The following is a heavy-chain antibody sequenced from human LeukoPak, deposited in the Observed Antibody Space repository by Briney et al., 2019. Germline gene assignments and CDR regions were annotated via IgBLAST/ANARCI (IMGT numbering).Heavy chain of an antibody. CDR3: ARDESYAVY. CDR2: INTGNGNT. CDR1: GYTFTSYA. J-gene: IGHJ4*02. D-gene: IGHD3-10*01. Sequence: ASVKVSCKASGYTFTSYATHWVRQAPGQKLEWMGWINTGNGNTKYSQNFQGRVTITRDTSASTAYMDLSSLRSEDTAVYYCARDESYAVYWGQGTLVTVSS. V-gene: IGHV1-3*04.